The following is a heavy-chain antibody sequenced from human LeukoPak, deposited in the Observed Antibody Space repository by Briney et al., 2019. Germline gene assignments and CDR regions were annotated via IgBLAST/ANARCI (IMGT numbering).Heavy chain of an antibody. CDR2: ISAYNGNT. Sequence: ASVKVSCKASGYTFTSYGISWVRQAPGQGLEWMGWISAYNGNTNYAQKLQGRVTMTTDTSTSTAYMELRSLRSDDTAVYYCARGSRGGRLYYYYYMDVWGKGTTVTISS. CDR1: GYTFTSYG. CDR3: ARGSRGGRLYYYYYMDV. V-gene: IGHV1-18*01. J-gene: IGHJ6*03.